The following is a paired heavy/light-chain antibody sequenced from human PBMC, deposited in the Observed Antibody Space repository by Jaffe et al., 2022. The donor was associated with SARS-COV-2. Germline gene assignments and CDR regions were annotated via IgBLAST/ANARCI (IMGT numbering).Light chain of an antibody. V-gene: IGKV3-20*01. CDR3: QQYGSSPEWT. J-gene: IGKJ1*01. Sequence: EIVLSQSPGTLSLSPGERATLSCKASQSVTSGYLAWFQHKPGQAPRLLIYGASSRATGIPDRFSGSGSGTDFTLTINRLEPEDFAVYYCQQYGSSPEWTFGQGTKVEIK. CDR2: GAS. CDR1: QSVTSGY.
Heavy chain of an antibody. CDR2: IDPNSGAT. V-gene: IGHV1-2*06. D-gene: IGHD2-2*01. CDR1: GYTFGAFY. J-gene: IGHJ6*02. Sequence: QVRLVQSGAEVKKPGASVKVSCKASGYTFGAFYMYWVRQAPGRGLEWMGRIDPNSGATHYAEKFQGRVTMNRDTSVSTAYMELDRLTSDDTALYYCGAGVVVVPPTIEGDSYYFYSMDVWGQGTTVTVSS. CDR3: GAGVVVVPPTIEGDSYYFYSMDV.